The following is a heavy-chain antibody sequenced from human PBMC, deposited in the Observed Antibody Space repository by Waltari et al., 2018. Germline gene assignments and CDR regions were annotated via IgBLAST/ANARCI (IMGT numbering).Heavy chain of an antibody. CDR3: AKMLIRGHWYFDL. J-gene: IGHJ2*01. CDR2: ISNDGSLK. CDR1: AFSFSAYG. D-gene: IGHD3-16*01. Sequence: QVQLVETGGGVVQPGRSLRLSCAAAAFSFSAYGRHWVRQAPGKGLEWVAAISNDGSLKYHADSVKGRFTISRDNSENTLYLQMNSLTIEDTAVYYCAKMLIRGHWYFDLWGRGTLVTVSS. V-gene: IGHV3-30*18.